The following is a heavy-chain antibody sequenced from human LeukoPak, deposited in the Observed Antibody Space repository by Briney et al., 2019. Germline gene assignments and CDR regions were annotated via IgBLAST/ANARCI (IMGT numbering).Heavy chain of an antibody. V-gene: IGHV4-34*01. Sequence: SETLSLTCAVYGGSFSGYYWSWIRQPPGKGLEWIGEINHSGSTNYNPSLKSRVTISVDTSKNQFSLKLSSGTAADTAVYYCARAHRAAQGPSENWFNPWGQGTLVTVSS. CDR2: INHSGST. J-gene: IGHJ5*02. CDR3: ARAHRAAQGPSENWFNP. D-gene: IGHD6-25*01. CDR1: GGSFSGYY.